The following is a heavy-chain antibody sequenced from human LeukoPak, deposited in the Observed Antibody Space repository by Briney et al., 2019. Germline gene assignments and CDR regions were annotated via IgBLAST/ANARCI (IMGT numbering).Heavy chain of an antibody. CDR3: AREGRYGDCAGY. Sequence: ASVKVSCKASGYTFTSYAIHWVRRASGQRLEWMGWINAGNGNTKYSQRFQGRVSITRDTSASTADMELSSLRSEDTAVYYCAREGRYGDCAGYWGQGTLVTVSS. D-gene: IGHD4-17*01. V-gene: IGHV1-3*01. CDR1: GYTFTSYA. J-gene: IGHJ4*02. CDR2: INAGNGNT.